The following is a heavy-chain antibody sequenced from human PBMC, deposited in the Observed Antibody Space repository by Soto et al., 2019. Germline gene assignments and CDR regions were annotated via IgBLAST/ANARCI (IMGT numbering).Heavy chain of an antibody. Sequence: PWGSLRLSCAASVFTFSSYVMSWVRQAPGKGLEWVSTISAGGGSTYCADSVHGRFTISRDNSKNTLYLQMNSLRAEDTAVYYCAKQITTVTTYFFDYWGQGTLVTVSS. J-gene: IGHJ4*02. CDR2: ISAGGGST. V-gene: IGHV3-23*01. CDR1: VFTFSSYV. CDR3: AKQITTVTTYFFDY. D-gene: IGHD4-4*01.